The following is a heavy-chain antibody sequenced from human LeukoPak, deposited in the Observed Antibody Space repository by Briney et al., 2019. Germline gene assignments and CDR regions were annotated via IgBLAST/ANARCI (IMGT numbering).Heavy chain of an antibody. D-gene: IGHD6-13*01. CDR3: ARDHLAAAAPTPDAADR. CDR1: GDSISSSSYY. J-gene: IGHJ4*02. CDR2: IYYSGST. V-gene: IGHV4-39*07. Sequence: PSETLSLTCTVSGDSISSSSYYWGWIRQPPGKGLEWIGSIYYSGSTYYNPSLKSRVTISVDTSKNQFSLKLSSVTAADTAVYYCARDHLAAAAPTPDAADRWGQGTLVTVSS.